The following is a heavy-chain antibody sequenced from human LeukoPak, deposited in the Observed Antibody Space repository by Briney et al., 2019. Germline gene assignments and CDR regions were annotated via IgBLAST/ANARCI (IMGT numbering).Heavy chain of an antibody. V-gene: IGHV3-21*01. Sequence: GGSLRLSCAASGFTFSSNGMSWVRQAPGKGLEWVSSISSSSSYIYYADSVKGRFTISRDNAKNSLYLQMNSLRAEDTAVYYCARDHDYGDYLGFDYWGQGTLVTVSS. J-gene: IGHJ4*02. CDR1: GFTFSSNG. CDR3: ARDHDYGDYLGFDY. D-gene: IGHD4-17*01. CDR2: ISSSSSYI.